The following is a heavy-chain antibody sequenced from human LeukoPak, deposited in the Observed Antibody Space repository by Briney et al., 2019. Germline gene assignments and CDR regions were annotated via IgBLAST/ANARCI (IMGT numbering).Heavy chain of an antibody. V-gene: IGHV4-39*07. Sequence: SETLSLTCTVSGGSIGSSSYYWGWIRQPPGKGLEWIGSVYYTGASYHNPSLKSRVTISIDTSKKHFSLKLTSVTAADTAVYYCARGAPPQNWGQGTLVTVSS. CDR3: ARGAPPQN. J-gene: IGHJ4*02. CDR1: GGSIGSSSYY. CDR2: VYYTGAS.